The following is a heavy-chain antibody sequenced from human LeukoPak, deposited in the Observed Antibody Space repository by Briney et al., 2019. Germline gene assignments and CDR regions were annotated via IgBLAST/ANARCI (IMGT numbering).Heavy chain of an antibody. CDR2: IRYDGSNK. V-gene: IGHV3-30*02. Sequence: GGSLRLSCAASGFTFSSYGMSWVRQAPGKGLEWVAFIRYDGSNKYYADSVKGRFTISRDNSKNTLYLQMNSLRAEGTAVYYCAKGRVTPFDYWGQGTLVTVSS. CDR1: GFTFSSYG. CDR3: AKGRVTPFDY. J-gene: IGHJ4*02. D-gene: IGHD4-23*01.